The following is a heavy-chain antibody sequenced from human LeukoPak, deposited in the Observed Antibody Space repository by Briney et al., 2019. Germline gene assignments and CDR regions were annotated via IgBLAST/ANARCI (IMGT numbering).Heavy chain of an antibody. D-gene: IGHD4-17*01. J-gene: IGHJ4*02. CDR1: GFTFSSYE. Sequence: GGSLSLSCAASGFTFSSYEMNWVRQAPGKGLEWVSYISSTGSNIYYADSVKGRFTISRDNAKNSLHLQMNSLRVEDTAVYYCARYHYGDLDYLDYWGQGTLVTVSS. V-gene: IGHV3-48*03. CDR3: ARYHYGDLDYLDY. CDR2: ISSTGSNI.